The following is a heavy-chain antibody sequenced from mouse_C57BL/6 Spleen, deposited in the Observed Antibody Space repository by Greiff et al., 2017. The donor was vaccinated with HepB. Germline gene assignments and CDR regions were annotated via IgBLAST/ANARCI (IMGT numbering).Heavy chain of an antibody. CDR2: INPSNGGT. J-gene: IGHJ4*01. Sequence: QVQLQQPGTELVKPGASVKLSCKASGYTFTSYWMHWVKQRPGQGLEWIGNINPSNGGTNYNEKFKSKATLTVDKSSSTAYMQLSSLTSEDSAVYYCARWGIYYYGSSPLAMDYWGQGTSVTVSS. CDR3: ARWGIYYYGSSPLAMDY. D-gene: IGHD1-1*01. V-gene: IGHV1-53*01. CDR1: GYTFTSYW.